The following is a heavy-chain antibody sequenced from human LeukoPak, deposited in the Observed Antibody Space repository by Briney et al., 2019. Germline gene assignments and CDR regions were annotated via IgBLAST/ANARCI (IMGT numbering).Heavy chain of an antibody. CDR3: ARAYRTKRIRDCMDV. Sequence: PGGSLRLSCVGSGFTFGEYGMHWVRQVPGKGLEWVCHITWDGGSTYYAGSVKGRFTISRDNAKNSLYLQMNSLRAEDTAVYYCARAYRTKRIRDCMDVWGKGTTVTVSS. V-gene: IGHV3-43D*03. D-gene: IGHD1-14*01. J-gene: IGHJ6*03. CDR2: ITWDGGST. CDR1: GFTFGEYG.